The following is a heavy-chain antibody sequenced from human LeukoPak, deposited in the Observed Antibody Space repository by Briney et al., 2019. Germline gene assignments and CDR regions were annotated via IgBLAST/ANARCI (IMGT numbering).Heavy chain of an antibody. V-gene: IGHV5-51*01. D-gene: IGHD3-9*01. CDR2: IYPGDSDT. J-gene: IGHJ6*03. CDR1: GYSFTSYW. Sequence: GESLKISCKGSGYSFTSYWIGWVRQMPGKGLEWMGIIYPGDSDTRYSPSFQGQVTISADKSISTAYLQWSSLKASDTAMYYCARHGRYDILTGYYTGGYYYYYMDVWGKGTTVTVSS. CDR3: ARHGRYDILTGYYTGGYYYYYMDV.